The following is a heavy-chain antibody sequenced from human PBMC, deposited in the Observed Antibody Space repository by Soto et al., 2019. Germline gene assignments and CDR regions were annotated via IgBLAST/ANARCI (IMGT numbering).Heavy chain of an antibody. Sequence: SETLSLTCTVSGGSISSGGYYWSWIRQHPGKGLEWIGYIYYSGSTYYHPSLKRRVTISVDTSKNQFSLKLSSVTDADTAVDYCASDRAIDPDYDFWSGYYTDYYFDYWGQGTMVTVAS. D-gene: IGHD3-3*01. V-gene: IGHV4-31*03. CDR2: IYYSGST. CDR3: ASDRAIDPDYDFWSGYYTDYYFDY. J-gene: IGHJ4*02. CDR1: GGSISSGGYY.